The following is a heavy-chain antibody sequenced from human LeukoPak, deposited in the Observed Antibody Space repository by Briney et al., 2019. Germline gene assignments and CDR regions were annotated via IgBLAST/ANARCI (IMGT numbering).Heavy chain of an antibody. Sequence: GGSLRLSCAASGFTFISYWMHWARQAPGKGLGWVSRINGYGSSTDFADSVKGRFTISRDNAKNTLYLQMNSLRAEDTAVYYCARDAPGNTALDYWGQGTLVTVSS. CDR2: INGYGSST. CDR3: ARDAPGNTALDY. J-gene: IGHJ4*02. V-gene: IGHV3-74*01. CDR1: GFTFISYW. D-gene: IGHD5-18*01.